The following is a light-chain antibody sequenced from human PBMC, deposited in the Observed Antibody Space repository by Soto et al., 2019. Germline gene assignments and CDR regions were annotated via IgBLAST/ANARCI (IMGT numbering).Light chain of an antibody. V-gene: IGLV2-14*01. CDR1: SSDVGGYNY. J-gene: IGLJ1*01. CDR2: DVS. Sequence: QSALTQPASVSGSPGQSITISCTGTSSDVGGYNYVSWYQQHPGKAPKLMIYDVSSRPSGVSNRFSGSKSGNTASLTISGLQAEDEADYYCSSYTSSSLYVFGIGTKLTVL. CDR3: SSYTSSSLYV.